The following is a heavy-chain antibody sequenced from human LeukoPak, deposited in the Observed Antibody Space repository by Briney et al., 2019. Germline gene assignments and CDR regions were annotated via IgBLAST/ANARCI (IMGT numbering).Heavy chain of an antibody. J-gene: IGHJ4*02. CDR2: ISSNSSTI. V-gene: IGHV3-48*04. CDR1: GFTFSSYS. CDR3: ASLGIGPAVAGDY. D-gene: IGHD6-19*01. Sequence: GGSLRLSCAASGFTFSSYSMDWVRQAPGKGLEWVSYISSNSSTIYYADSVKGRFTISRDNAKNSLYLQMNSLRAEDTAVYYCASLGIGPAVAGDYWGQGTLVTVSS.